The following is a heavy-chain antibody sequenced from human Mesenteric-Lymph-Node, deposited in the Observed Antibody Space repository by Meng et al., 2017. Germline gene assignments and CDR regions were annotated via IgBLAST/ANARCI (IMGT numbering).Heavy chain of an antibody. V-gene: IGHV3-23*01. Sequence: GGSLRLSCAASGFTFSNYWMNWVRQAPGKRLEWVSATSGSGDNTYYADSVKGRFTISRDNSKNTLYLQMNSLRAEDTAVYYCARSPEGVVVTAIPYYFDYWGQGTLVTVSS. J-gene: IGHJ4*02. D-gene: IGHD2-21*02. CDR1: GFTFSNYW. CDR2: TSGSGDNT. CDR3: ARSPEGVVVTAIPYYFDY.